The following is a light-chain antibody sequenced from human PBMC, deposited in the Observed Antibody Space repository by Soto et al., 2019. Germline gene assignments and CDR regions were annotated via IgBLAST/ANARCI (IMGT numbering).Light chain of an antibody. V-gene: IGLV2-8*01. CDR3: SSYGGPNNSNYV. CDR2: EVN. CDR1: NSDVGAYNY. J-gene: IGLJ1*01. Sequence: QSALTQPPSASGSPGQSVTISCTGTNSDVGAYNYVSWYQQHPGKAPKLMISEVNKRPSGVPDRFSGSKSGNTASLTVSGLQPEDEADYYCSSYGGPNNSNYVFGTGTKLTVL.